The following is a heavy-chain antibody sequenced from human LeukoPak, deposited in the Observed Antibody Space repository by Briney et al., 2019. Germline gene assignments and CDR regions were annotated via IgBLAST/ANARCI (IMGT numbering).Heavy chain of an antibody. D-gene: IGHD2-21*02. V-gene: IGHV3-30-3*01. CDR1: GFTFSSYV. CDR2: ISYDGNNK. J-gene: IGHJ5*02. CDR3: ARAVVVTANNWFDP. Sequence: GGSLRLSCAASGFTFSSYVMYWVRQAPGKGLEWKAIISYDGNNKYYADSVKGRFTISRDNSKNTLFLQMNNLRAEDTAVYYCARAVVVTANNWFDPWGQGTLVTVSS.